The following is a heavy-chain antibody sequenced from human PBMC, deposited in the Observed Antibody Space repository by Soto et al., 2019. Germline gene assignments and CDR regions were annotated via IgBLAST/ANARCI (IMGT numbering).Heavy chain of an antibody. CDR2: INHSGST. CDR3: ARGRRWLPLDY. CDR1: GGSFSGYY. V-gene: IGHV4-34*01. J-gene: IGHJ4*02. D-gene: IGHD5-12*01. Sequence: SETLSLTCAVYGGSFSGYYWSWIRQPPGKGLEWIGEINHSGSTNYNPSLKSRVTISVDTSKNQFSLKLSSVTAADTAVYYCARGRRWLPLDYWGQGTLVTVSS.